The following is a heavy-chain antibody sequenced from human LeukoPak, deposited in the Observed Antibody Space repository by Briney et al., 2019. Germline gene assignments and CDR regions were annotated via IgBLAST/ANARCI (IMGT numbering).Heavy chain of an antibody. V-gene: IGHV3-21*01. CDR3: AGGSRSAFDI. J-gene: IGHJ3*02. Sequence: GGSLRLSCAASGFTFSSYAMSWVRQAPGKGLEWVSSISSSSSYIYYADSVKGRFTISRDNAKNSLYLQMNSLRAEDTAVYYCAGGSRSAFDIWGQGTMVTVSS. CDR1: GFTFSSYA. CDR2: ISSSSSYI. D-gene: IGHD6-13*01.